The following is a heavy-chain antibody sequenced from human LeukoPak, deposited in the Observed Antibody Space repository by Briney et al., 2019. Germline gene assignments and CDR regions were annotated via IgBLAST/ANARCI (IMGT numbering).Heavy chain of an antibody. CDR1: GVSINSGNW. V-gene: IGHV4-4*02. Sequence: TTSETLSLTCAVSGVSINSGNWWSWVRQPPGQGLDWLGEIYHSGSTNYNPSLKSRVTISVDRSKNQFSLKLSSVTAADTAVYYCARSSIAARRPYYYYYMDVWGKGTTVTVSS. CDR2: IYHSGST. CDR3: ARSSIAARRPYYYYYMDV. D-gene: IGHD6-6*01. J-gene: IGHJ6*03.